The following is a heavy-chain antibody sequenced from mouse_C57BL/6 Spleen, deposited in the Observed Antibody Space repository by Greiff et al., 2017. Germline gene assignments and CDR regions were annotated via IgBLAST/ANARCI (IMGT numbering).Heavy chain of an antibody. CDR1: GYSITSGYY. Sequence: DVKLQESGPGLVKPSQSLSLTCSVTGYSITSGYYWNWIRQFPGNKLEWMGYISYDGSNNYNPSLKNRISITRDTSKNQFFLKLNSVTTEDTATYYCAAIYYGNSNWGQGTLVTVSA. D-gene: IGHD2-1*01. CDR2: ISYDGSN. CDR3: AAIYYGNSN. J-gene: IGHJ3*01. V-gene: IGHV3-6*01.